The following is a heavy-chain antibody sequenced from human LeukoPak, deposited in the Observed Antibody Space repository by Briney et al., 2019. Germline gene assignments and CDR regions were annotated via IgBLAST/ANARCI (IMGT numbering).Heavy chain of an antibody. Sequence: NAGGSLGLSCAASGVTFGGYTMNWVRQAPGKGLEWVSSISSSSSYIYYADSVKGRFTISRDNAKNSLYLQMNSLRAEDTAVYYCARGDYYDRSGYYVWGQGTLVTVSS. D-gene: IGHD3-22*01. CDR3: ARGDYYDRSGYYV. CDR1: GVTFGGYT. CDR2: ISSSSSYI. J-gene: IGHJ4*02. V-gene: IGHV3-21*01.